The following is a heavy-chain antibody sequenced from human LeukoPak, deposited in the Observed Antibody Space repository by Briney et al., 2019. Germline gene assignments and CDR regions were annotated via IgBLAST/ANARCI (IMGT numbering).Heavy chain of an antibody. CDR3: ARDLPRGGSYYFDH. J-gene: IGHJ4*02. CDR1: GFTFSSYE. D-gene: IGHD3-16*01. CDR2: ISSSGSTI. Sequence: GGSLRLSCAASGFTFSSYEMNWVRQAPGKGLEWVSYISSSGSTIYYADSVKGRFTISRDNAKNSLYLQMNSLRAEDTAVYYCARDLPRGGSYYFDHWAQGTLVTVSS. V-gene: IGHV3-48*03.